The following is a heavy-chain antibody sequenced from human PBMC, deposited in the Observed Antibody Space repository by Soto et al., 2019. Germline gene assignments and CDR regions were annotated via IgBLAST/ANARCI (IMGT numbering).Heavy chain of an antibody. V-gene: IGHV3-64*01. D-gene: IGHD2-2*01. CDR2: ISSNGGST. CDR1: GFTFSSYA. Sequence: EVQLVESGGGLVQPGGSLSLSCAASGFTFSSYAMHWVRQAPGKGLEYVSAISSNGGSTYYANSVKGRFTISRDNSKNTLYLQMGSLRAEDMAVYYCARGRDRYCSSTSCYLIDYWGQGTLVTVSS. CDR3: ARGRDRYCSSTSCYLIDY. J-gene: IGHJ4*02.